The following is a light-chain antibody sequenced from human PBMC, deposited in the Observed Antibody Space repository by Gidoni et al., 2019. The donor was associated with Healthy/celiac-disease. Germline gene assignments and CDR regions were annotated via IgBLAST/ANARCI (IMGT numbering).Light chain of an antibody. CDR2: QDS. J-gene: IGLJ2*01. CDR1: KLGDKY. Sequence: SYALTQPPSVSVSPGQTASITCSGDKLGDKYACWYQQKPGQSPVLVIYQDSKRPSGIPERFSGSNSGNTATLTISGTQAMDEADYYCQAWDSSTAVVVGGGTKLTVL. CDR3: QAWDSSTAVV. V-gene: IGLV3-1*01.